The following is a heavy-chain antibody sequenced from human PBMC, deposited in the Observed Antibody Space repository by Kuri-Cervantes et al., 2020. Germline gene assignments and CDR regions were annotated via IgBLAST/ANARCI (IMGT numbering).Heavy chain of an antibody. J-gene: IGHJ4*02. CDR3: ANSLGGGDFGLNFDY. D-gene: IGHD2-21*02. Sequence: GGSLRLSCAASGFTFSSYSMNWVRQAPGKGLEWVSSISSSSSYIYYADSVKGRFTISRDDAKNSLYLQMNSLRAEDTALYYCANSLGGGDFGLNFDYWGQGTLVTVPQ. CDR2: ISSSSSYI. CDR1: GFTFSSYS. V-gene: IGHV3-21*04.